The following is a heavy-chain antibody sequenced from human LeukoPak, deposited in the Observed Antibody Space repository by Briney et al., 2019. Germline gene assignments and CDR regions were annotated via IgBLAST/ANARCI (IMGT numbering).Heavy chain of an antibody. V-gene: IGHV3-23*01. CDR2: ISGAGGSS. CDR3: TKDDSSSWYDYFFDY. CDR1: GFAFSCSS. J-gene: IGHJ4*02. D-gene: IGHD6-13*01. Sequence: GGSLRLSCATSGFAFSCSSMSWVRQAPGKGLEWVSTISGAGGSSWYAESVKGRFSISRDNSMNSVSLQMSSLRVEDTAIYYCTKDDSSSWYDYFFDYWGQGTLVTVSS.